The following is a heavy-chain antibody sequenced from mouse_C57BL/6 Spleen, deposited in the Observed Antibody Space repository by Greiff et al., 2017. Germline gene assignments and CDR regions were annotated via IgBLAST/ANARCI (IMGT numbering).Heavy chain of an antibody. J-gene: IGHJ4*01. V-gene: IGHV1-81*01. D-gene: IGHD1-1*01. CDR1: GYTFTSYG. CDR2: IYPRSGNT. Sequence: QVQLQQSGAELARPGASVKLSCKASGYTFTSYGISWVKQRTGQGLEWIGEIYPRSGNTYYNEKFKGKATLTADKSSSTAYMELRSLTSEDSAVYFCARPYYNGSSYYAMDYWGQGTSVTVSS. CDR3: ARPYYNGSSYYAMDY.